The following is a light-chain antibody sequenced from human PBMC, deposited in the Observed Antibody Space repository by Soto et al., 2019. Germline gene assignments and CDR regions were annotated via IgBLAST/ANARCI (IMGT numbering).Light chain of an antibody. CDR2: GAS. CDR3: QQYGNSPRT. Sequence: EIVXTXXPGTLSLSPGERVSLSCRASQTINRSFLAWYQQKPGQAPRLLIYGASSRATGVPDRFSGSGSGTDFTLTISRLEPGDFAVYYCQQYGNSPRTFGQGTKV. CDR1: QTINRSF. J-gene: IGKJ1*01. V-gene: IGKV3-20*01.